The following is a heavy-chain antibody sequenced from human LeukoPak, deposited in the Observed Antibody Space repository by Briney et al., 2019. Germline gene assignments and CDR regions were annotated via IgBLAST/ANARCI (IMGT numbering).Heavy chain of an antibody. V-gene: IGHV3-23*01. CDR3: AKRQCSSTSCRGIQH. Sequence: GGSLRLSCAASGFTFSSYAMSWVRQAPGKGLEWVSGISGSGGSTYYADSVKGRFTISRDNSKNTLYLQMNSLRAEDTAVYYCAKRQCSSTSCRGIQHWGQGTLVTVSS. D-gene: IGHD2-2*01. CDR2: ISGSGGST. J-gene: IGHJ1*01. CDR1: GFTFSSYA.